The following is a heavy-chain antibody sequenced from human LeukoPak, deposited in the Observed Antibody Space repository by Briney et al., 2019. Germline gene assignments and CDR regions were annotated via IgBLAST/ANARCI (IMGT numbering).Heavy chain of an antibody. V-gene: IGHV1-8*01. CDR3: ARDPIVVVPAAIPFDP. CDR2: MNPKSGNT. J-gene: IGHJ5*02. D-gene: IGHD2-2*01. CDR1: GYSFSSHD. Sequence: GASVKVSCKASGYSFSSHDINWVRQATGQGLEWMGWMNPKSGNTDHAQKFQGRVTMTRDTSISTAYMELSRLRSDDTAVYYCARDPIVVVPAAIPFDPWGQGTLVTVSS.